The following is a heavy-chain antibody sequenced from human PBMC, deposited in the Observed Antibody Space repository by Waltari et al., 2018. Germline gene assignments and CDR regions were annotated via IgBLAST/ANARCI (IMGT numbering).Heavy chain of an antibody. V-gene: IGHV3-48*04. J-gene: IGHJ4*02. CDR3: ATAQLRGDY. CDR1: GFTFSSYS. Sequence: EVQLVESGGGLVQPGGSLRLSCAASGFTFSSYSMNWVRQAPGKGLEWVSYISSSSSTIYYADSVKGRFTISRDNAKNSLYLQMNSLRAEDTAVYYGATAQLRGDYWGQGTLVTVPS. CDR2: ISSSSSTI. D-gene: IGHD1-26*01.